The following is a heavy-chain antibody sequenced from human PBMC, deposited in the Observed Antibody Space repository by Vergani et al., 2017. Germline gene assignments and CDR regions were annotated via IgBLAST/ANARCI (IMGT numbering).Heavy chain of an antibody. Sequence: QVQLVQSGAEVKKPGSSVKVSCKASGGTFSSYAISWVRQAPGQGLEGMGRSIPIFGTANYAQKFQGRVTITADESTSTAYMELSSLRSEDTAVYYCAGERVERRYYYFYGMDVWGQGTTVTVSS. CDR1: GGTFSSYA. CDR3: AGERVERRYYYFYGMDV. J-gene: IGHJ6*02. CDR2: SIPIFGTA. D-gene: IGHD1-1*01. V-gene: IGHV1-69*18.